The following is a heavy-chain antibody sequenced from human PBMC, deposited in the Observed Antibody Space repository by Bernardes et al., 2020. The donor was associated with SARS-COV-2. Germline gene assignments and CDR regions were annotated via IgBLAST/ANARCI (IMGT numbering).Heavy chain of an antibody. CDR2: IRRRGGST. D-gene: IGHD2-2*01. J-gene: IGHJ3*02. CDR3: AKDGPYCSSTSCYLREGDAFDI. V-gene: IGHV3-23*01. CDR1: GLTLSSYA. Sequence: GSLILSCAASGLTLSSYAMRWLCQAPGKGLEWVSAIRRRGGSTYYADSVKGRVTIVRDNPKNTLYLQMNSLRAADTAVYYCAKDGPYCSSTSCYLREGDAFDIWGQGTMVTVSS.